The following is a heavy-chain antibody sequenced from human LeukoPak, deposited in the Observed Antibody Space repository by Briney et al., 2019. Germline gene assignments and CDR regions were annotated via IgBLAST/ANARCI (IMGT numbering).Heavy chain of an antibody. CDR3: ARGRYCSGEICSGGVAFDI. J-gene: IGHJ3*02. CDR2: IYTLGST. V-gene: IGHV4-4*07. Sequence: SEAVSLTRTVSGGSLNNYYWSWIRQPAARRLDGIGRIYTLGSTNYNLPLQSRVTLSVDMSKNQFSLKLSSLTAADTAVYYCARGRYCSGEICSGGVAFDIWGQGTMVSVSS. CDR1: GGSLNNYY. D-gene: IGHD2-15*01.